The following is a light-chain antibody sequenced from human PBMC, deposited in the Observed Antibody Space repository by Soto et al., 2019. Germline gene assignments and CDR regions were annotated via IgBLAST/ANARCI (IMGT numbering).Light chain of an antibody. CDR3: QQYNNWSPPLT. Sequence: EIVMTQSPATLSVSPGERATLSCRASQSVSSNLAWYQQKPGQAPRLLIYGASTRATGIAARFSGSGSGTVSSLTISSLAFEDFAVYYCQQYNNWSPPLTFGGGTKVEIK. CDR2: GAS. CDR1: QSVSSN. J-gene: IGKJ4*01. V-gene: IGKV3-15*01.